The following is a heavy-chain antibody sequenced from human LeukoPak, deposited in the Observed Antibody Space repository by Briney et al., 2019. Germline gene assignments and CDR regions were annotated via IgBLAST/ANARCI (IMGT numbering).Heavy chain of an antibody. CDR1: GYTFTSYG. V-gene: IGHV1-18*01. CDR3: AREPTSYYYDSYGYYTRDYFDY. Sequence: GVSVKVSCKASGYTFTSYGISWVRQAPGQGLEWMGWISAYNGNTNYAQKLQGRVTMTTDTSTSTAYVELRSLRSDDTAVYYYAREPTSYYYDSYGYYTRDYFDYWGQGTLVTVSS. D-gene: IGHD3-22*01. CDR2: ISAYNGNT. J-gene: IGHJ4*02.